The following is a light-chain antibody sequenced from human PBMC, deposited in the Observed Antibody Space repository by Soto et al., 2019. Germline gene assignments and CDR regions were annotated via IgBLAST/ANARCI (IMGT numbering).Light chain of an antibody. CDR3: QQYNNWPPWT. CDR2: GAS. J-gene: IGKJ1*01. CDR1: QSVSSN. V-gene: IGKV3-15*01. Sequence: EIVMTQSPATLSVSPGERATLASRASQSVSSNLALYQQKPGQAPRLLIYGASTRATGIPARFSGSGSGTEFTLTISSLQSEDFAVYYCQQYNNWPPWTFGQGTKVEIK.